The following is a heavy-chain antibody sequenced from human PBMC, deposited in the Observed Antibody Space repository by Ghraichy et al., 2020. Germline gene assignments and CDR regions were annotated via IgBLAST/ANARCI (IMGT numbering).Heavy chain of an antibody. Sequence: SETLSLTCTVSGGSVSSGSYYWSWIRQPPGKGLEWIGYIYYSGSTNYNPSLKSRVTISVDTSKNQFSLKLSSVTAADTAVYYCASYYYDSSGYYYAYDYWGQGTLVTVSS. V-gene: IGHV4-61*01. CDR3: ASYYYDSSGYYYAYDY. CDR1: GGSVSSGSYY. CDR2: IYYSGST. D-gene: IGHD3-22*01. J-gene: IGHJ4*02.